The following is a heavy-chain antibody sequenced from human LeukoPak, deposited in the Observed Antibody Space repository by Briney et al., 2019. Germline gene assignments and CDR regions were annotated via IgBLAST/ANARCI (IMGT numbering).Heavy chain of an antibody. J-gene: IGHJ4*02. CDR2: ISGSGGST. V-gene: IGHV3-23*01. CDR1: GFTFSSYA. CDR3: AKVDQKDGYNFYFDY. Sequence: PGGSLRLSCAASGFTFSSYAMSWVRQAPGKGLEWVSAISGSGGSTYYADSVKGRFTISRDNSMNTLYLQMNSLRAEDTAVYYCAKVDQKDGYNFYFDYWGQGTLVTVSS. D-gene: IGHD5-24*01.